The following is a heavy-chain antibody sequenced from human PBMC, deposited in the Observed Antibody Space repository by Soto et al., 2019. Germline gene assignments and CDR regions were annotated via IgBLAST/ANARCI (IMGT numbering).Heavy chain of an antibody. CDR2: INHSGST. CDR1: GGSFSGYY. V-gene: IGHV4-34*01. D-gene: IGHD3-22*01. J-gene: IGHJ4*02. CDR3: ASPGGLSGYHFDY. Sequence: SETLSLTCAVYGGSFSGYYWSWIRQPPGKGLEWIGEINHSGSTNYNPSLKSRVTISVDTSKNQLSLKLSSVTAEDTAVYYCASPGGLSGYHFDYWGQGTLVTVSS.